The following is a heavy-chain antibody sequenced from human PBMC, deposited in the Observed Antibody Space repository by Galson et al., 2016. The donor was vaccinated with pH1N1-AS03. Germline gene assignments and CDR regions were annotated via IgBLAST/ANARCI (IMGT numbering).Heavy chain of an antibody. Sequence: SLRLSCAASGFTFEDYAMHWVRQVPGKGLEWVSGMSWHSAILGYADYVKGRFTISRDNAQNSLYLQMSSLRPEDTAVYFCAKDLLSGGWFTAADSWGQGTLVTVSS. J-gene: IGHJ4*02. D-gene: IGHD6-19*01. CDR3: AKDLLSGGWFTAADS. V-gene: IGHV3-9*01. CDR2: MSWHSAIL. CDR1: GFTFEDYA.